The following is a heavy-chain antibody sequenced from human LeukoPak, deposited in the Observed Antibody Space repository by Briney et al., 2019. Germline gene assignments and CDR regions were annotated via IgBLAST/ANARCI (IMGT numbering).Heavy chain of an antibody. D-gene: IGHD6-13*01. V-gene: IGHV3-9*01. Sequence: GGSLRLSCAASGFTFDDYAMHWVRQAPGKGLEWVSGISWNGGSLGYADSVKGRFTISRDNTKNSLYLQMNSLRAEDTALYYCARDFESSSWYQGAPFDYWGQGTLVTVSS. CDR2: ISWNGGSL. CDR3: ARDFESSSWYQGAPFDY. J-gene: IGHJ4*02. CDR1: GFTFDDYA.